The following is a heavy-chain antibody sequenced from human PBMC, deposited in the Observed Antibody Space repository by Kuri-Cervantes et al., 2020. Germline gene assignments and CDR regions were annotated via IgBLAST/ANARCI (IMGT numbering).Heavy chain of an antibody. CDR3: ARDSIVSGGAVPFDY. J-gene: IGHJ4*02. CDR1: GYTFTSYY. CDR2: INPSGGST. Sequence: ASVKVSCKASGYTFTSYYMHWVRQAPGQGLEWMGIINPSGGSTNYAQNLQGRVTMTTDTSTSTAYMELRSLRSDDTAVYYCARDSIVSGGAVPFDYWGQGTLVTVSS. V-gene: IGHV1-46*01. D-gene: IGHD3-16*01.